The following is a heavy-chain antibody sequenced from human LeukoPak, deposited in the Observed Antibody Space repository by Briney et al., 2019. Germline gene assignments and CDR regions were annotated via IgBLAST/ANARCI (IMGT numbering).Heavy chain of an antibody. J-gene: IGHJ4*02. CDR3: ARDVDTAMVDY. CDR1: GFTFSSYS. Sequence: PGGSLRLSCAASGFTFSSYSMNWVRPAPGKGLEWVSSISSSSSYIYYADSVKGRFTISRDNAKNSLYLQMNSLRAEDTAVYYCARDVDTAMVDYWGQGTLVTVSS. D-gene: IGHD5-18*01. V-gene: IGHV3-21*01. CDR2: ISSSSSYI.